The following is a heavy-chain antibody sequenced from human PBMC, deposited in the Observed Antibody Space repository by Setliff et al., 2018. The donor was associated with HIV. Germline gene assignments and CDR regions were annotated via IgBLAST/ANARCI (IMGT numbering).Heavy chain of an antibody. CDR2: ISGRDGRT. CDR1: GFTFSSYG. V-gene: IGHV3-23*01. Sequence: GGSLRLSCAAFGFTFSSYGMSWVRQAPGNGLEWVSTISGRDGRTYYADSVKGRFTISRDSSKNTLYLQMNSLRAEDTAVYYCAREPRVRGTLDFWGRGTLVTVSS. D-gene: IGHD2-15*01. CDR3: AREPRVRGTLDF. J-gene: IGHJ4*02.